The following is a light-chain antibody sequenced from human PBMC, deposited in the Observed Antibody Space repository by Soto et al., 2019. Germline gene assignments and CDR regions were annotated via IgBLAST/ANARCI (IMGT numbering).Light chain of an antibody. J-gene: IGKJ1*01. Sequence: ILMTQSPATLSVSPGERATLSCRASQSVSNNLAWYQQKPGQAPRLLIYDASTRATGIPARFSGSGSGTEVTLTISGLQSEDFAVYSCQQYNNWPQWTFGQGTKVEIK. CDR3: QQYNNWPQWT. V-gene: IGKV3-15*01. CDR1: QSVSNN. CDR2: DAS.